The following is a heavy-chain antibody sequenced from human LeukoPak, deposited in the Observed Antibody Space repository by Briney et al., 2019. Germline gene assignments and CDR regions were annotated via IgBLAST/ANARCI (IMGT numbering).Heavy chain of an antibody. Sequence: GGFLRLSCAASGFTFSSYDMHWVRQATGKGLEWVSAIGTAGDTYYPGSVKGRFTISRENAKNSLYLQMNSLRAGDTAVYYCARAYIVATNEYYFDYWGQGTLVTVSS. CDR1: GFTFSSYD. V-gene: IGHV3-13*01. J-gene: IGHJ4*02. CDR2: IGTAGDT. D-gene: IGHD5-12*01. CDR3: ARAYIVATNEYYFDY.